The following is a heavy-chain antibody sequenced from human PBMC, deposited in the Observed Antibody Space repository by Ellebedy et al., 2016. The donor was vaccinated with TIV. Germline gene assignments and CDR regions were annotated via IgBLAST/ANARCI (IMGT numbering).Heavy chain of an antibody. D-gene: IGHD3-3*01. Sequence: LRLSCTVSGGSISSGGYYWSWIRQHPGKGLEWIGYIYYSGSTYYNPSLKSRVTISVDTSKNQFSLKLSSVTAADTAVYYCARILGWLKTGTDLYYFDYWGQGTLVTVSS. J-gene: IGHJ4*02. V-gene: IGHV4-31*03. CDR1: GGSISSGGYY. CDR3: ARILGWLKTGTDLYYFDY. CDR2: IYYSGST.